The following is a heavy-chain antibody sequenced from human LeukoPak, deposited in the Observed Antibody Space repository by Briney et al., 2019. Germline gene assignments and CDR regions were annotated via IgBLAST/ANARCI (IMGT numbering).Heavy chain of an antibody. V-gene: IGHV3-23*01. CDR3: AKTRYYYDSSGYSYYFDY. J-gene: IGHJ4*02. D-gene: IGHD3-22*01. CDR2: ISGSGGST. CDR1: GFTFSSYG. Sequence: GGSLRLSCAASGFTFSSYGMHWVRQAPGKGLEWVSAISGSGGSTYYADSVKGRFTISRDNSKNTLYLQMNSLRAEDTAVYYCAKTRYYYDSSGYSYYFDYWGQGTLVTVSS.